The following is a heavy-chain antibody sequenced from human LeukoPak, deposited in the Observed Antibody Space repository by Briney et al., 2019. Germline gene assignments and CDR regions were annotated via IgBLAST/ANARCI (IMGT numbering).Heavy chain of an antibody. CDR2: IYYSGST. CDR1: GGSISSYY. D-gene: IGHD3-9*01. CDR3: ARSPSNYDILTGYYTLAAEFFDY. J-gene: IGHJ4*02. V-gene: IGHV4-59*01. Sequence: PSETLSLTCTVSGGSISSYYWSWIRQPPGKGLEWIGYIYYSGSTNYNPSLKSRVTISVDTSKNQFSLKLSSVTAADTAVYYCARSPSNYDILTGYYTLAAEFFDYWGQGTLVTVSS.